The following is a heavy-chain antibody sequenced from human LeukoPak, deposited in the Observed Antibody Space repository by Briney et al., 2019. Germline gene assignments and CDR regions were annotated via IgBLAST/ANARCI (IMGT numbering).Heavy chain of an antibody. CDR2: MSGSSGVT. CDR1: GFTFSSYA. Sequence: GGSVRLSCAASGFTFSSYAMSWFRQAPGKGLEWCSVMSGSSGVTDYADSGKGRFTISRDNSENTVDLQRTSLRDEDTAVYYCAKVTYYYGFDVWGHGTRVTVSS. V-gene: IGHV3-23*01. CDR3: AKVTYYYGFDV. J-gene: IGHJ6*02.